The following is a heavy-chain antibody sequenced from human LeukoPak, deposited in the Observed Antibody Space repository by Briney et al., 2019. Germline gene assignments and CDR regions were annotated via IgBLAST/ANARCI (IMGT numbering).Heavy chain of an antibody. CDR1: GGSISSGSYY. V-gene: IGHV4-61*02. CDR2: IYTSGST. J-gene: IGHJ4*02. D-gene: IGHD3-10*01. CDR3: ARGEITMVRGVIITKSPFDY. Sequence: PSQTLSLTCTVSGGSISSGSYYWSWIRQPAGKGLEWLGRIYTSGSTNYNPSLKSRVTISVDTSKNQFSLKLSSVTAADTAVYYCARGEITMVRGVIITKSPFDYWGQGTLVTVSS.